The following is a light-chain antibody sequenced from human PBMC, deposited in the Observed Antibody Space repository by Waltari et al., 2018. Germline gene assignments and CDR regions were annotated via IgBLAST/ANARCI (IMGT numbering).Light chain of an antibody. CDR1: NLADKY. CDR2: QDT. J-gene: IGLJ2*01. V-gene: IGLV3-1*01. CDR3: QAWDSITVV. Sequence: SYELTQPPSVSVSPGQTGHITCSGHNLADKYVHWYQVRPGQSPVLLIYQDTKRPSGIPERISGSNSGNTATLTISGAQAMDEADYYCQAWDSITVVFGGGTELTVL.